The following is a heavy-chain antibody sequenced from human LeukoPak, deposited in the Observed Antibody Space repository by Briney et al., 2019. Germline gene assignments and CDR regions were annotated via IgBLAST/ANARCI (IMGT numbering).Heavy chain of an antibody. CDR2: IRSKTYGGTT. CDR1: GFTFGDNA. V-gene: IGHV3-49*04. J-gene: IGHJ6*02. Sequence: PGGSLRLSCTASGFTFGDNAMNWVRQAPGKGLEWVGLIRSKTYGGTTEYAASVKGRFTISRDDSKSIGYLQMNSLKTEDTALYYCTRAVVANDYFYNGMDVWGQGTTVTASS. D-gene: IGHD2-15*01. CDR3: TRAVVANDYFYNGMDV.